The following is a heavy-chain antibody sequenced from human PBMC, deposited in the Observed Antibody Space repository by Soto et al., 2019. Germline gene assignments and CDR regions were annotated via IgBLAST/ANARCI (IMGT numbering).Heavy chain of an antibody. CDR3: ARNLAAGIV. V-gene: IGHV1-46*01. CDR1: GYTFINYY. J-gene: IGHJ4*02. Sequence: QVQLVQSGAEVKKPGASVKVSCKASGYTFINYYIHWVRQAPGHGLEWMAIINPTGGSTNYAQKFQGRLTLTMDPPTTTVSMELRSLTSADTAIYYFARNLAAGIVGGQGPLVTVSS. D-gene: IGHD6-19*01. CDR2: INPTGGST.